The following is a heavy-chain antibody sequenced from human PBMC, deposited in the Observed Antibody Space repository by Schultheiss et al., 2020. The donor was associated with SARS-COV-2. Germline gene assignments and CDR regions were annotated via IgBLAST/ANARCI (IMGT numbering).Heavy chain of an antibody. V-gene: IGHV4-38-2*01. CDR2: IYHSGST. CDR3: ARGGAVAGTTLDY. D-gene: IGHD6-19*01. CDR1: GYSISSGYY. Sequence: SQTLSLTCAVSGYSISSGYYWGWIRQPPGKGLEWIGSIYHSGSTYYNPSLKSRVTISVDTSKNQFSLKLSSVTAADTAVYYCARGGAVAGTTLDYWGQGTLVTVSS. J-gene: IGHJ4*02.